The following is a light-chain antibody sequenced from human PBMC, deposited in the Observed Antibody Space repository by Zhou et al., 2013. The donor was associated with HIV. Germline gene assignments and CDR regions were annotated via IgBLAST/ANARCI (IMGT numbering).Light chain of an antibody. CDR3: QQSITSPWT. Sequence: IQMTQSPSSLSASVGDRVTITCRASHYISSYLNWYQLKPGKAPKLLIYSASTLQSGAPSSFSGSGSGTDFTLTITSLQPEDSATYYCQQSITSPWTFGQGTKVVIK. V-gene: IGKV1-39*01. CDR2: SAS. CDR1: HYISSY. J-gene: IGKJ1*01.